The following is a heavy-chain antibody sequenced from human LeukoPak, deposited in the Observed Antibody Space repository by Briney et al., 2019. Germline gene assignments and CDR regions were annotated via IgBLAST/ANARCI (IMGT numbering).Heavy chain of an antibody. D-gene: IGHD5-24*01. CDR1: GGSISSSIYY. Sequence: SETLSSTCTVSGGSISSSIYYWGWLRQPPGKGLEWIGSIYYNVATYYNSSLKSRVTISVDTSKNHLSLKLSSVTAADTAVYYCARVRDGYNRNWAYWGQGTLVTVSS. J-gene: IGHJ1*01. CDR2: IYYNVAT. V-gene: IGHV4-39*02. CDR3: ARVRDGYNRNWAY.